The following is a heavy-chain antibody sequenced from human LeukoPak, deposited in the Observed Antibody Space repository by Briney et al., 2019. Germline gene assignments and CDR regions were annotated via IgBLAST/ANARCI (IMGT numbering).Heavy chain of an antibody. Sequence: GGSLRLSCAASGFTVSSNYMSWVRQAPGKGLEWVSVIYSGGSTYYADSVKGRFTISRDNSKNTLYLQMNSLRAEDTAVYYCARGWGEYNYYYYMDVWGKGTTVTVSS. CDR2: IYSGGST. V-gene: IGHV3-53*01. D-gene: IGHD3-16*01. J-gene: IGHJ6*03. CDR1: GFTVSSNY. CDR3: ARGWGEYNYYYYMDV.